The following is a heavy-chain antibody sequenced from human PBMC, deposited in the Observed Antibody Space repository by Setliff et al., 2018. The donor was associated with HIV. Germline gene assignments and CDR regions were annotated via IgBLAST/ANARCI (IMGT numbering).Heavy chain of an antibody. CDR1: GYTFTTFG. D-gene: IGHD3-10*01. CDR3: ARDFGRFGELYSDY. CDR2: INTETGNP. Sequence: ASVKVSCKASGYTFTTFGLSWVRQAPGQGLEWMGWINTETGNPTYAQGFTGRFVFSLDTSVSTAYLQISSLKAEDTAVYHCARDFGRFGELYSDYWGQGTLVTVSS. J-gene: IGHJ4*02. V-gene: IGHV7-4-1*02.